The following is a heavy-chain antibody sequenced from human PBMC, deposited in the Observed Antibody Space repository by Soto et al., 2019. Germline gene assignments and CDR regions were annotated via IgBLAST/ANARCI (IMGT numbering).Heavy chain of an antibody. J-gene: IGHJ6*02. CDR2: IYHSGST. Sequence: SETLSLTCPVSGGSISSSNRWSWVRQPPGKGLEWIGEIYHSGSTNYNPSLKSRVTISVDKSKNQFSLKLSSVTAADTAVYYCARVEGRFYYGMDVWGQGTTVTVS. V-gene: IGHV4-4*02. CDR3: ARVEGRFYYGMDV. CDR1: GGSISSSNR.